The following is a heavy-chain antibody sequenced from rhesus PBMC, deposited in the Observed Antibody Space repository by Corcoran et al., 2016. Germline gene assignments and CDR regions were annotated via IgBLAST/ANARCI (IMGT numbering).Heavy chain of an antibody. J-gene: IGHJ4*01. Sequence: QLQLPESGPGLVKPSETLSVTCAVSGGSISRSYWSWIRQAPGKGLVWFGYIYGSGSSTNYNPALKSLVTLSVVTSKNQLSLKLSSVTTADTAVYYCAREGEYCSSTYCSSSYYFDYWGQGVLVTVSS. D-gene: IGHD2-15*01. CDR2: IYGSGSST. V-gene: IGHV4-169*02. CDR1: GGSISRSY. CDR3: AREGEYCSSTYCSSSYYFDY.